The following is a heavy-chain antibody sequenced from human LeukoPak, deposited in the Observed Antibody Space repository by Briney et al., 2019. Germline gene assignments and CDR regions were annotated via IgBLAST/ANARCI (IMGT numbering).Heavy chain of an antibody. J-gene: IGHJ3*02. Sequence: SETLSLTCTVSGGSISSYYWSWIRQPPGKGLEWIGYIYYRGSTNYNPSLKSRVTISVDTSKNQFSLKLSSVTAADTAVYYCARAYGLDAFDIWGQGTMVTVSS. CDR3: ARAYGLDAFDI. CDR1: GGSISSYY. D-gene: IGHD4-17*01. V-gene: IGHV4-59*01. CDR2: IYYRGST.